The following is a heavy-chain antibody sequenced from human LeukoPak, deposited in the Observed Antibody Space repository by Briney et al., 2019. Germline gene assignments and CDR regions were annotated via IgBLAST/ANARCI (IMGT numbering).Heavy chain of an antibody. V-gene: IGHV4-39*07. CDR1: GGSISSSSYY. CDR3: ARDLDSLGIAVAGTMVDAFDI. D-gene: IGHD6-19*01. J-gene: IGHJ3*02. Sequence: KPSETLSLTCTVSGGSISSSSYYWGWIRQPPGKGLEWIGSIYYSGSTYYNPSLKSRVTISVDTSKNQFSLKLSSVTAADTAVYYCARDLDSLGIAVAGTMVDAFDIWGQGTMVTVSS. CDR2: IYYSGST.